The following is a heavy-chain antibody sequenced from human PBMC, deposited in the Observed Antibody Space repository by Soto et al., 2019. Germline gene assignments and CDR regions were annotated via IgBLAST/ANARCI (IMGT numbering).Heavy chain of an antibody. CDR3: ARGDAARPYYYYSYGMDV. J-gene: IGHJ6*02. D-gene: IGHD6-6*01. Sequence: ASVKVSCKASGYTFTGYYMHWVRQAPGQGLEWMGWINPNSGGTNYAQKFQGWVTMTRDTSISTAYMELSRLRSDDTAVYYCARGDAARPYYYYSYGMDVWGQGTTVTVSS. CDR2: INPNSGGT. V-gene: IGHV1-2*04. CDR1: GYTFTGYY.